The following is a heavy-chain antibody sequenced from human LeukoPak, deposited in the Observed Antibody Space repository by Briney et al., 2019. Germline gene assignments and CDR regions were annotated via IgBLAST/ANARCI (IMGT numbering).Heavy chain of an antibody. D-gene: IGHD6-19*01. CDR2: IWYDGSNK. Sequence: GGSLRLSCAASGFTFSSYGMHWVRQAPGKGLEWVAVIWYDGSNKYYTDSVKGRFTISRDNSKNTLYLQMNSLRVEDTAVYYCARDSATYSSGPLLDYWGQGTLVTVSS. CDR1: GFTFSSYG. CDR3: ARDSATYSSGPLLDY. J-gene: IGHJ4*02. V-gene: IGHV3-33*01.